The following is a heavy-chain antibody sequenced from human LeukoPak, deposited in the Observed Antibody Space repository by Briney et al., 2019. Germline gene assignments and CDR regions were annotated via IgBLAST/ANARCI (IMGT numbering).Heavy chain of an antibody. CDR1: GGSISSGSYY. J-gene: IGHJ4*02. CDR2: IYTSGST. V-gene: IGHV4-61*02. CDR3: ARGVLY. Sequence: SQTLPLTCTVPGGSISSGSYYWSWLRQPAGTGLEWIGRIYTSGSTNYNPSLKSRVTISVDTSKNQFSLKLSSVTAADTAVYYCARGVLYWGQGTLVTVSS. D-gene: IGHD4/OR15-4a*01.